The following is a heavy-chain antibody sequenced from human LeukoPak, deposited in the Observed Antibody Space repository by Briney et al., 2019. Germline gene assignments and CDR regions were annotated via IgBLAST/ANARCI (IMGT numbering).Heavy chain of an antibody. CDR3: AKITMIGRDYYCGMDV. V-gene: IGHV3-30*18. CDR1: GFTFSSYG. CDR2: ISYDGSNK. Sequence: PGGSLRLSCAASGFTFSSYGMHWVRQAPGKGLEWVAVISYDGSNKYYADSVKGRFTISRDNSKNTLYLQMNSLRAEDTAVYYCAKITMIGRDYYCGMDVWGQGTTVTVSS. J-gene: IGHJ6*02. D-gene: IGHD3-10*02.